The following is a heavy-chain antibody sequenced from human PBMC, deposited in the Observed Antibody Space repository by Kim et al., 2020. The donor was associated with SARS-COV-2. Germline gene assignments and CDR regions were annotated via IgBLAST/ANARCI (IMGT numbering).Heavy chain of an antibody. CDR3: AKLLDYDILTVDY. V-gene: IGHV4-59*08. D-gene: IGHD3-9*01. J-gene: IGHJ4*02. Sequence: NPSLKSRVTISVDTSKNQFSRKLSSVTAADTAVYYCAKLLDYDILTVDYWGQGTLVTVSS.